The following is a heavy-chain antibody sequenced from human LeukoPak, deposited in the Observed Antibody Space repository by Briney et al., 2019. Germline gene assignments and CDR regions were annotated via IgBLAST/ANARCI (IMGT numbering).Heavy chain of an antibody. CDR2: IYYSGST. CDR1: GGSISSYY. Sequence: SETLSLTCTVSGGSISSYYWSWVRQPLGKGLEWIGYIYYSGSTNYNPSLKSRVTISVDTSKNQFSLKLSSVTAADTAVYYCARHNVVGSGSYYYGMDVWGQGTTVTVSS. J-gene: IGHJ6*02. V-gene: IGHV4-59*08. D-gene: IGHD1-26*01. CDR3: ARHNVVGSGSYYYGMDV.